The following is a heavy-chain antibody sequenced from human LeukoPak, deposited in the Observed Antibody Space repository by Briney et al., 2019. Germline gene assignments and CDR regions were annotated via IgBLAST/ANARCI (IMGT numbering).Heavy chain of an antibody. V-gene: IGHV4-38-2*02. J-gene: IGHJ4*02. Sequence: PSETLSLTCTVSGYSISSGYYWGWIRQPPGKGLEWIGYIYTSGSTNYNPSLKSRVTISVDTSKNQFSLKLSSVTAADTAVYYCARNSIEQQLAFDYWGQGTLVTVSS. CDR3: ARNSIEQQLAFDY. CDR1: GYSISSGYY. CDR2: IYTSGST. D-gene: IGHD6-13*01.